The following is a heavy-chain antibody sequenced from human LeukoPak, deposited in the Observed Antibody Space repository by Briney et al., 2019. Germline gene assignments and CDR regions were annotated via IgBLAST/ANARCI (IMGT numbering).Heavy chain of an antibody. CDR3: ARGASCSSTSCFWGYYYMDV. J-gene: IGHJ6*03. V-gene: IGHV4-34*01. Sequence: PSETLSLTCAVYGGPFSGYYWSWIRQPPGKGLEWIGSIYYSGSTYYNPSLKSRVTISVDTSKNQFSLKLSSVTAADTAVYYCARGASCSSTSCFWGYYYMDVWGKGTTVTVSS. CDR2: IYYSGST. CDR1: GGPFSGYY. D-gene: IGHD2-2*01.